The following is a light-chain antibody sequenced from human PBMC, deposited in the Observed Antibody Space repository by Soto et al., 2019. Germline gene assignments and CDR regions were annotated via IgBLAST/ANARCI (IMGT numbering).Light chain of an antibody. CDR3: AAWDDSLKGDV. V-gene: IGLV1-44*01. CDR1: SSNVGTNT. CDR2: TDN. J-gene: IGLJ1*01. Sequence: QSALTQPPSASAPPGQGVTISCSGSSSNVGTNTVTWYQQLSGTAPKLLIYTDNFRSSGVPERFSGSKSGTSASLDISGLQYDDEADYYCAAWDDSLKGDVFGTGTKVTVL.